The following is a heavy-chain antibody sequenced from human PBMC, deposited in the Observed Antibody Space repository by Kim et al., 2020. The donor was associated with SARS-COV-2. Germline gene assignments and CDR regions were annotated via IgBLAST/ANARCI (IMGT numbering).Heavy chain of an antibody. CDR3: AKVFTAKTSVTPIDY. CDR1: GFTFSHYA. D-gene: IGHD4-17*01. CDR2: ISFSGGST. V-gene: IGHV3-23*01. Sequence: GGSLRLSCTVSGFTFSHYAMNWVRQAPGKGLEWVSGISFSGGSTYYADSVKGRFTISRDNSKNTLYLQMNSLGAEDTAVYFCAKVFTAKTSVTPIDYWGQGTLVTVSS. J-gene: IGHJ4*02.